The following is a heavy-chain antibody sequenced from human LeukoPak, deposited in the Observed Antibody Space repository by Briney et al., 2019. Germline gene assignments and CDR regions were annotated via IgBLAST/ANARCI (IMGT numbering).Heavy chain of an antibody. D-gene: IGHD5-12*01. CDR2: ISAYNGNT. CDR3: ARDTGGYDPLYYFDY. CDR1: GYTFTSYG. Sequence: ASVKVSCKPSGYTFTSYGISWVRQAPGQGLEWMGWISAYNGNTNYAQKLQGRVTMTTDTSTSTAYMELRSLRSDDTAVYYCARDTGGYDPLYYFDYWGQGTLVTVSS. J-gene: IGHJ4*02. V-gene: IGHV1-18*01.